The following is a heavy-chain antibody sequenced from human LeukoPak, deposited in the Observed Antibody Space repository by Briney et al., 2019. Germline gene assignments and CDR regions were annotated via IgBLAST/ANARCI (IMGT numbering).Heavy chain of an antibody. V-gene: IGHV1-2*02. CDR1: GYTLTGYY. Sequence: GASVKVSCKASGYTLTGYYMHWVRKAPGQGLEWLGWIKSNSGGTNYAEKFQGRVTMTRDTSINTAYMELSRLRSDDTAVYHCARELAYSGYDFWGQGTLVTVSS. D-gene: IGHD5-12*01. J-gene: IGHJ4*02. CDR3: ARELAYSGYDF. CDR2: IKSNSGGT.